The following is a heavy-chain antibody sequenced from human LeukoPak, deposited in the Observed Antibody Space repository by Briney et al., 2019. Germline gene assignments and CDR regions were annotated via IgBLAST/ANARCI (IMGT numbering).Heavy chain of an antibody. Sequence: PSETLSLTCTVSGGSISSGGYCWSWIRQPPGKGLEWIGYIYHSGSTYYNPSLKSRVTISVDRSKNQFSLKLSSVTAADTAVYYCARAPTHDYWGQGTLVTVSS. CDR3: ARAPTHDY. CDR1: GGSISSGGYC. J-gene: IGHJ4*02. CDR2: IYHSGST. V-gene: IGHV4-30-2*01.